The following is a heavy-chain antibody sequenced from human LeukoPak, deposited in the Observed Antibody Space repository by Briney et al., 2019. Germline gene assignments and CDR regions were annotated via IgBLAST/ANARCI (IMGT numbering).Heavy chain of an antibody. D-gene: IGHD3-10*01. CDR3: AKDREYYGSGSYQNWFDP. CDR2: IRYDGNNE. Sequence: AEGSLRLSCAASGFIFSSYGMHWVRQAPGKGLEWVTYIRYDGNNERYAESVRGRFTISRDNSKNTLFLQMNSLRSEDTAVYYYAKDREYYGSGSYQNWFDPWGQGTLVTVSS. CDR1: GFIFSSYG. V-gene: IGHV3-30*02. J-gene: IGHJ5*02.